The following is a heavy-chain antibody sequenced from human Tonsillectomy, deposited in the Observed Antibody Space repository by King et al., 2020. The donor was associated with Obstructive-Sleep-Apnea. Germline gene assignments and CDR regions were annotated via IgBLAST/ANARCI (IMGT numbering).Heavy chain of an antibody. CDR3: ARNWGSYRYTGDAFDI. D-gene: IGHD3-16*02. V-gene: IGHV4-31*03. CDR2: IYYSGST. CDR1: GGSISSGGYY. Sequence: VQLQESGPGLVKPSQTLSLTCTVSGGSISSGGYYWSWIRQHPGKGLEWIGYIYYSGSTYYNPSLKSRVTISVDTSKNQFSLKLSSVTAADTAVYYCARNWGSYRYTGDAFDIWGQGTMVTVSS. J-gene: IGHJ3*02.